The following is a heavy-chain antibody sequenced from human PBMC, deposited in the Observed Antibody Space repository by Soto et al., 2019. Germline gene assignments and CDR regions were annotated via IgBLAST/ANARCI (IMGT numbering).Heavy chain of an antibody. J-gene: IGHJ4*02. D-gene: IGHD4-4*01. V-gene: IGHV3-30-3*01. CDR1: GFTFSSYA. Sequence: QVQLVESGGGVVQPGRSLRLSCAASGFTFSSYAMHWVRQAPGKGLEWVAVISYDGSNKYYADSVKGRFTISRDNSKNTLYLQMNSLRAEDTAVYYCARGGGEMTTPPPYIYWGQGTLVTVSS. CDR2: ISYDGSNK. CDR3: ARGGGEMTTPPPYIY.